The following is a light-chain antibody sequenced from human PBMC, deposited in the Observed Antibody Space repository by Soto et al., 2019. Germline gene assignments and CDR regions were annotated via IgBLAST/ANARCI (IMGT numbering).Light chain of an antibody. Sequence: IQLTQSPSSLSASVGDRVTFTCRASQAIDSYLGWYQQMPGKAPKLLISAAATLQSGVPPRFSGSGSGTEFTLTISSLQPEDFATYVCQKLNGDPPFTFGPGTTVEIK. CDR3: QKLNGDPPFT. J-gene: IGKJ3*01. CDR1: QAIDSY. V-gene: IGKV1-9*01. CDR2: AAA.